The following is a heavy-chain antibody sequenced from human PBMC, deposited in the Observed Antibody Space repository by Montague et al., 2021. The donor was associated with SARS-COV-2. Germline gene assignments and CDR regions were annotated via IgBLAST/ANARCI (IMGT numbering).Heavy chain of an antibody. V-gene: IGHV3-33*08. CDR1: GFPFSSYY. CDR3: AREYSAPRWFGEYNRYGMDV. CDR2: IWYDGSNQ. J-gene: IGHJ6*02. Sequence: SLRLSWAASGFPFSSYYMHWIRQAPGKGLEWVAVIWYDGSNQYYGDSVKGRFTISRDNSKNTLHLQMNSLRAEDTAVYYCAREYSAPRWFGEYNRYGMDVWGQGATVTVSS. D-gene: IGHD3-10*01.